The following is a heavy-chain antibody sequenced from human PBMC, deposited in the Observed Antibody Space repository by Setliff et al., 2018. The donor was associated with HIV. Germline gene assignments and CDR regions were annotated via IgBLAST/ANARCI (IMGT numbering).Heavy chain of an antibody. Sequence: SETLSLTCTVSGGSISSSSPYWGWIRQSPGKGLEWIGSIYYSGSTYYNPSLKSRVTISVDTTKNEFSLNLRSVTAADTAVYFCVNSGYDGDYYYYYMDVWGKGTTVTVSS. CDR2: IYYSGST. J-gene: IGHJ6*03. D-gene: IGHD5-12*01. CDR3: VNSGYDGDYYYYYMDV. V-gene: IGHV4-39*01. CDR1: GGSISSSSPY.